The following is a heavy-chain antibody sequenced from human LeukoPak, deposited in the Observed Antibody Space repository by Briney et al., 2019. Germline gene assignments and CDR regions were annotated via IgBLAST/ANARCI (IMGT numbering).Heavy chain of an antibody. D-gene: IGHD2-2*01. CDR3: ARDCSSTSCYDY. Sequence: ASGKVSCKASGYTFTSYAISWVRQAPGQGLEWMGRIIPILGIANYAQKFQGRVTITADKSTSTAYMELSSLRSEDTAVYYCARDCSSTSCYDYWGQGTLVTVSS. CDR2: IIPILGIA. CDR1: GYTFTSYA. V-gene: IGHV1-69*04. J-gene: IGHJ4*02.